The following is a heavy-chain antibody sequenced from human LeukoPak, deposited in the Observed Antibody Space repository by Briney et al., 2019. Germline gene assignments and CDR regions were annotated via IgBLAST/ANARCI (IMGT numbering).Heavy chain of an antibody. CDR1: GGSFSGYY. CDR3: ARDRRDYDILTGYYNAPIGMDV. J-gene: IGHJ6*02. V-gene: IGHV4-34*01. D-gene: IGHD3-9*01. Sequence: SETLSLTCAVYGGSFSGYYWSWIRQPPGKGLEWIGEINHSGSTNYNPSLKSRVTISVDTSKNQFSLKLTSVTAADTAVYYCARDRRDYDILTGYYNAPIGMDVWGQGTTVTVSS. CDR2: INHSGST.